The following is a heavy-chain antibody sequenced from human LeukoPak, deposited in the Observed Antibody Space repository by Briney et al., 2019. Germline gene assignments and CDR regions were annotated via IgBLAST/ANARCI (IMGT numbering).Heavy chain of an antibody. V-gene: IGHV4-39*07. D-gene: IGHD2-8*02. CDR1: GGSISSSSYY. CDR3: GKLVDYYYYYMDV. Sequence: SETLSLTCTVSGGSISSSSYYWGWIRQPPGKGLEWIGSIYYSGSTYYNPSLKSRVTISVDTSKNQFSLKLSSVTAADTAVYYCGKLVDYYYYYMDVWGKGTTVTVSS. J-gene: IGHJ6*03. CDR2: IYYSGST.